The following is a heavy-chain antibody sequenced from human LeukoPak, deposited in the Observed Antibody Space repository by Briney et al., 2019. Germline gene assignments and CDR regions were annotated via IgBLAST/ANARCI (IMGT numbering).Heavy chain of an antibody. CDR2: IRYDGSNK. V-gene: IGHV3-30*02. D-gene: IGHD6-13*01. CDR1: GFTFSSYA. CDR3: ASGVGQQLTYWGFDY. J-gene: IGHJ4*02. Sequence: GGSLRLSCAASGFTFSSYAMSWVRQAPGKGLEWVAFIRYDGSNKYYADSVKGRFTISRDNSKYTLYLQMNSLRAEDTAVYYCASGVGQQLTYWGFDYWGQGTLVTVSS.